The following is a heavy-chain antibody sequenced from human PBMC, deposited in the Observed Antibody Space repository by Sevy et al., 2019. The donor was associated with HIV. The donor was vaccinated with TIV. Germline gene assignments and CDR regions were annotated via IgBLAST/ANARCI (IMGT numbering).Heavy chain of an antibody. V-gene: IGHV5-51*01. CDR2: IYPGDSDT. D-gene: IGHD1-26*01. CDR1: GNDFTTYW. J-gene: IGHJ4*02. Sequence: GESLKISCKGSGNDFTTYWIAWVRQMPGKGLEWMGVIYPGDSDTRYNPSFQGQVTISADNSITTAYLQWNSLKASDTAMYYCARPMSGTRSPFNYWGRGTLVTVSS. CDR3: ARPMSGTRSPFNY.